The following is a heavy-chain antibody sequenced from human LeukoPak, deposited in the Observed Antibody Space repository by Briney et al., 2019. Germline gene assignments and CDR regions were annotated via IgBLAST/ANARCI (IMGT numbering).Heavy chain of an antibody. CDR2: ISAYNGNT. J-gene: IGHJ4*02. CDR3: ARDQYSGSYYPVDY. CDR1: GYTFTSYG. Sequence: ASVKVSCKASGYTFTSYGISWVRQAPGQELEWMGWISAYNGNTNYAQKLQGRVTMTTDTSTSTAYMELRSLRSDDTAVYYCARDQYSGSYYPVDYWGQGTLVTVSS. V-gene: IGHV1-18*01. D-gene: IGHD3-10*01.